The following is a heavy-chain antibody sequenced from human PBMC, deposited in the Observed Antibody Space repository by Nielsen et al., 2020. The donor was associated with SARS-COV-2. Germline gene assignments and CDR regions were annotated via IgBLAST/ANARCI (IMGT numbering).Heavy chain of an antibody. CDR3: ARHDYGDQYVDYYYYGMDV. CDR1: GGSISSSSYY. Sequence: SETLSLTCTVSGGSISSSSYYWGRIRQPPGKGLEWIGSIYYSGSTYYNPSLKSRVTISVDTSKNQFSLKLSSVTAADTAVYYCARHDYGDQYVDYYYYGMDVWGQGTTVTVSS. CDR2: IYYSGST. V-gene: IGHV4-39*01. J-gene: IGHJ6*02. D-gene: IGHD4-17*01.